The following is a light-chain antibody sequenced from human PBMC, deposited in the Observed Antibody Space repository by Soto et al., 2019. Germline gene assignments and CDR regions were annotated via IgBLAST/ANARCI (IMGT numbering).Light chain of an antibody. CDR3: QQRTNWRIT. V-gene: IGKV3-11*01. Sequence: IVLTQSPSTLFLSPLESATLSCRASRSVSSYLAWYQQKPGQAPRLLIYDTSNRATDIPPRFSGSGSGTDFTLTISSLEPEDFAVYYCQQRTNWRITFGQGTRLEIK. CDR1: RSVSSY. J-gene: IGKJ5*01. CDR2: DTS.